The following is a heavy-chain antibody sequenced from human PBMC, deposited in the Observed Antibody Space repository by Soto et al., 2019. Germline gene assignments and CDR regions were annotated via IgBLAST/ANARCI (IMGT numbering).Heavy chain of an antibody. CDR3: ARDRHYGDYLEDV. Sequence: ASVKVSCKASGGTFSSYTISWVRQAPGQGLEWMGRIIPILGIANYAQKFQGRVTITADKSTSTAYMELSSLRSEDTAVYYCARDRHYGDYLEDVWGKGTTVTVSS. V-gene: IGHV1-69*04. CDR1: GGTFSSYT. D-gene: IGHD4-17*01. CDR2: IIPILGIA. J-gene: IGHJ6*04.